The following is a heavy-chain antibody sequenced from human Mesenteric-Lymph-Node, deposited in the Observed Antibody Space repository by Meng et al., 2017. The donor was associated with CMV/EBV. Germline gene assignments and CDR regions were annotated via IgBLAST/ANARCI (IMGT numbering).Heavy chain of an antibody. J-gene: IGHJ6*02. CDR3: ARSGYCSSTSCYHYGMDV. CDR1: GYTFTSYY. CDR2: INPSGGST. D-gene: IGHD2-2*03. V-gene: IGHV1-46*01. Sequence: ASVKVSCRASGYTFTSYYMHWVRQAPGQGLEWMGIINPSGGSTSYAQKFQGRVTMTRDTSTSTVYMELSSLRSEDTAVYYCARSGYCSSTSCYHYGMDVWGQGTTVTVSS.